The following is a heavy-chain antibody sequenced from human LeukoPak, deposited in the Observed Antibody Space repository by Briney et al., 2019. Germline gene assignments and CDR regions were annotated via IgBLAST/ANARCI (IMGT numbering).Heavy chain of an antibody. V-gene: IGHV3-30-3*01. CDR3: ARVLSHFSPFDY. Sequence: GGSLRLSCAASGFTFSSYAMHWVRQAPGKGLEWVAVISYDGSNKYYADSVKGRFTISRDNSKNTLYLQMNSLRAEDTAVYYCARVLSHFSPFDYWGQGTLVTVSS. D-gene: IGHD3-10*01. J-gene: IGHJ4*02. CDR1: GFTFSSYA. CDR2: ISYDGSNK.